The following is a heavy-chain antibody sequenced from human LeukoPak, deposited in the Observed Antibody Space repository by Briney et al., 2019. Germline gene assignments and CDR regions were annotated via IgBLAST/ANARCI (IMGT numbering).Heavy chain of an antibody. D-gene: IGHD3-9*01. J-gene: IGHJ5*02. Sequence: SETLSLTCTVSGGSISSYYWSWIRQPPGKGLEWIGYIYYSGSTNYNPSLKSRVTISVDTSKNQFSLKLSSVTAADTAVYYCARMGTYYDILTGYYPSFWFDPWGQGTLVTVSS. CDR2: IYYSGST. CDR3: ARMGTYYDILTGYYPSFWFDP. V-gene: IGHV4-59*01. CDR1: GGSISSYY.